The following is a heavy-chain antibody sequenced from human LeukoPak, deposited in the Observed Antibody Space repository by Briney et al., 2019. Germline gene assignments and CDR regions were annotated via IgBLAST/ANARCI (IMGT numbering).Heavy chain of an antibody. Sequence: PSETLSLTCTVSGGSISSYYWSWFRQPPGKGLEWIGYIYYSGSTNYNPSLKSRVTISVDTSKNQFSLKLSSVTAADTAVYYCARSNSYGPYYFDYWGQGTLVTVSS. CDR3: ARSNSYGPYYFDY. CDR2: IYYSGST. CDR1: GGSISSYY. D-gene: IGHD5-18*01. V-gene: IGHV4-59*01. J-gene: IGHJ4*02.